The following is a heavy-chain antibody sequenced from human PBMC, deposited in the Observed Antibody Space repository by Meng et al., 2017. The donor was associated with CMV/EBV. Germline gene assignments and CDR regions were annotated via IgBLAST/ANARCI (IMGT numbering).Heavy chain of an antibody. D-gene: IGHD3-3*01. Sequence: GESLKISCAASGSTFSSYSMNWVRQAPGKGLEWVSSISSSSSYIYYADSVKGRFTISRDNAKNSLYLQMNSLRAEDTAVYYCARDRTPEYYDFWSGYHSYYYGMDVWGQGTTVTVSS. V-gene: IGHV3-21*01. CDR3: ARDRTPEYYDFWSGYHSYYYGMDV. CDR1: GSTFSSYS. J-gene: IGHJ6*02. CDR2: ISSSSSYI.